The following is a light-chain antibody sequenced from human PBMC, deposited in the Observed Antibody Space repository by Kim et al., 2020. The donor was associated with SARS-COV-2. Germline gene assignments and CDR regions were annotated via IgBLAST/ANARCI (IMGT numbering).Light chain of an antibody. Sequence: SPGQTASITCSGDKLGDKYACWYQQKPGQSPVLVSYQDSKRPSGIPVRFSGSNSGNTATMTISGTQAMDEADYYCQAWDSSTVVVFGGGTQLTVL. V-gene: IGLV3-1*01. CDR2: QDS. J-gene: IGLJ2*01. CDR1: KLGDKY. CDR3: QAWDSSTVVV.